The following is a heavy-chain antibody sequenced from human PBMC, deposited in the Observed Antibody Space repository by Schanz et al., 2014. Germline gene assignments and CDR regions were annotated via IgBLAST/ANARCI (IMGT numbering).Heavy chain of an antibody. CDR3: VSQTGSPNY. D-gene: IGHD6-13*01. CDR1: GFSFSSYA. CDR2: ISGSGGST. V-gene: IGHV3-23*04. J-gene: IGHJ4*02. Sequence: EVHLVESGGGLVQPGGSLRLSCAASGFSFSSYAMGWVRQARGKGLEWVSAISGSGGSTYYADSVKGRFTISRDNSKNTLYLQMNSLRVEDTAVYFCVSQTGSPNYWGQGTLVTVSS.